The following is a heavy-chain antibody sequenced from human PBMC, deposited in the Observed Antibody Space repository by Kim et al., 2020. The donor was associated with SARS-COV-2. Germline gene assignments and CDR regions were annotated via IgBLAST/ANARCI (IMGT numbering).Heavy chain of an antibody. V-gene: IGHV1-69*13. CDR2: IIPIFGTA. CDR3: ARSNFREYSSSPEQDYYYYGMDV. CDR1: GGTFSSYA. Sequence: SVKVSCKASGGTFSSYAISWVRQAPGQGLEWMGGIIPIFGTANYAQKFQGRVTITADESTSTAYMELSSLRSEDTAVYYCARSNFREYSSSPEQDYYYYGMDVWGQGTTVTVSS. D-gene: IGHD6-6*01. J-gene: IGHJ6*02.